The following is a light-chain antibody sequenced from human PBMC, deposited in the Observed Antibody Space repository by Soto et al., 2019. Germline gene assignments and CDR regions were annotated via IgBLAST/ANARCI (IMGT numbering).Light chain of an antibody. CDR2: AAS. CDR3: QKYNSAPRT. J-gene: IGKJ1*01. Sequence: DIQMTQSPSSLSASVGDRVTITCRASQGISNYLAWYQQKPGNVPKLLIYAASTLQSRVPSRFSGSGSATDFTLTISSLQPEDVATYYCQKYNSAPRTFGQGTKVEIK. CDR1: QGISNY. V-gene: IGKV1-27*01.